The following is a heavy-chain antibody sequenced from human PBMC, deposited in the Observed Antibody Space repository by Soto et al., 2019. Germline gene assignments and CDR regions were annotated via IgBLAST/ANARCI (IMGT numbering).Heavy chain of an antibody. CDR1: GGSISSSNW. V-gene: IGHV4-4*02. CDR2: IYHSVRT. J-gene: IGHJ4*02. Sequence: QVQLQESGPGLVKPSGTLSLTCAVSGGSISSSNWWSWVRQPPGKGLEWIGEIYHSVRTNYNPSLNSRVTISVDKSKNNFSLNLSSVTAADTAMYYCARGGWYIDYWGQGTLVTVSS. CDR3: ARGGWYIDY. D-gene: IGHD6-19*01.